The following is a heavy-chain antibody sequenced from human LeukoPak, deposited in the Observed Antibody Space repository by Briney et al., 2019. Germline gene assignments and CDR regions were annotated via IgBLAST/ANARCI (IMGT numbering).Heavy chain of an antibody. D-gene: IGHD3-10*01. Sequence: GGSLRLSCAASGFTFRSYWMSWVRQAPGKGLEWVANIKQDGSEKYYVDSVEGRLTISRDNAKNSLYLQMNSLRAEDTAVFYCARVMQLAFDIWGQGTMVTVSS. J-gene: IGHJ3*02. CDR3: ARVMQLAFDI. CDR1: GFTFRSYW. CDR2: IKQDGSEK. V-gene: IGHV3-7*01.